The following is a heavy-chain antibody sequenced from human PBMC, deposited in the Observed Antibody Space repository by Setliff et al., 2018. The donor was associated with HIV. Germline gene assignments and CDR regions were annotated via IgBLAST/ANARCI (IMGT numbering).Heavy chain of an antibody. CDR1: GFTFSTYW. CDR2: IKQDGSEE. CDR3: TKDHLSGWASDC. D-gene: IGHD6-19*01. Sequence: SLKISCAASGFTFSTYWMIWVRQAPGKGLEWVAKIKQDGSEEYYVDSVKGRFTISRDNAKNSVYLQMNSLRVEDTAMYYCTKDHLSGWASDCWGQGTLVTVSS. V-gene: IGHV3-7*01. J-gene: IGHJ4*02.